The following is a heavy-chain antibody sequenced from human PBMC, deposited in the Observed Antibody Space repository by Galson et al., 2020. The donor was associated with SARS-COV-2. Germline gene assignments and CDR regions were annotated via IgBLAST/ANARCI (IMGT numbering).Heavy chain of an antibody. D-gene: IGHD1-26*01. V-gene: IGHV5-51*01. CDR2: IYPGDSDT. CDR3: ARPFFLYSGSYAVAFDI. Sequence: GESLKISCKGSGYSFTSYWIGWVRQVPGKGLEWMGIIYPGDSDTRYSPSFQGQVTISADKSISTAYLQWSSLKASDTAMYYCARPFFLYSGSYAVAFDIWGQGTMVTVSS. J-gene: IGHJ3*02. CDR1: GYSFTSYW.